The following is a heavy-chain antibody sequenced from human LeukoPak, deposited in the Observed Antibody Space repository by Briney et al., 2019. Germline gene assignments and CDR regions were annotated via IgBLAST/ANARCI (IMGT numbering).Heavy chain of an antibody. J-gene: IGHJ4*02. V-gene: IGHV3-48*03. CDR2: ISSSGSTI. CDR3: ARDYGGYAEFGNFDY. Sequence: GGSLRLSCAASGFTFSSYEMNWVRQAPGKGLEWVSYISSSGSTIYYADSVKGRFTISRDNAKNSLYLQMNSLRAEDTALYYCARDYGGYAEFGNFDYWGQGTLVTVSS. CDR1: GFTFSSYE. D-gene: IGHD4-17*01.